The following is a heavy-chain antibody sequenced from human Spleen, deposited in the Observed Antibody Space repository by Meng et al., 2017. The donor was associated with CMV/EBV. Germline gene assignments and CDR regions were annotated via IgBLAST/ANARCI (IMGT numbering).Heavy chain of an antibody. D-gene: IGHD6-13*01. V-gene: IGHV1-69*10. Sequence: QVQLVQSGAEVKRPGSSVKVSCQASGETFSSYAINWVRQAPGQGLEWMGGIIPILDTANYAQKFQGRVTITADKSTSTAYMELSSLRSEDTAVYYCARDVRITAPGTDYWGQGTLVTVSS. J-gene: IGHJ4*02. CDR1: GETFSSYA. CDR2: IIPILDTA. CDR3: ARDVRITAPGTDY.